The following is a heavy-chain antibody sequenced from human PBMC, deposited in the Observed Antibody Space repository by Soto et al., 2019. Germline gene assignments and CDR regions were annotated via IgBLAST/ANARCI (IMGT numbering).Heavy chain of an antibody. Sequence: QVQLVESGGGVVQPGRALRLSCVASGFTFSDYGMHWVRQAPGEGLEWVAAIWFDGDNKFYADSVKGRFTISRDNSKNTLYLQMNSLSGDDTAVYYCAREHSSTWYNGMDVWGQGTTVTVSS. D-gene: IGHD6-19*01. CDR1: GFTFSDYG. J-gene: IGHJ6*02. CDR3: AREHSSTWYNGMDV. CDR2: IWFDGDNK. V-gene: IGHV3-33*01.